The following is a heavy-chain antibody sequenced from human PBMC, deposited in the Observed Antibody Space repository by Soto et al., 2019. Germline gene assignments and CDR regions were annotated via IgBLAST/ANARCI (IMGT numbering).Heavy chain of an antibody. J-gene: IGHJ4*02. Sequence: ASVKVSCKASGYTFTGYYMHWVRQAPGQGLEWMGWINPNSGGTNYAQKFQGRVTMTRDTSISTAYMELSRLRSDDTAVYYCARAFWASSSSWYSDYSMEYSYWGQGTLVTVSS. D-gene: IGHD6-13*01. CDR3: ARAFWASSSSWYSDYSMEYSY. CDR1: GYTFTGYY. CDR2: INPNSGGT. V-gene: IGHV1-2*02.